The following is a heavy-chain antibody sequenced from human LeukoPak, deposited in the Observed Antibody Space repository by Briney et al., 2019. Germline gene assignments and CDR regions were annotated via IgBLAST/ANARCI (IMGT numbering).Heavy chain of an antibody. Sequence: ASVKVSCKASGYTFTANGITWVRQAPGQGLEWMGWISAYNGDTVYAQMFQGRVTMTTDTSTSTAYMEVTNLRSDDTAIYCARSGHCSGVGCYAQGIDYWGQGTLVTVSS. CDR2: ISAYNGDT. CDR3: ARSGHCSGVGCYAQGIDY. J-gene: IGHJ4*02. CDR1: GYTFTANG. V-gene: IGHV1-18*01. D-gene: IGHD2-2*01.